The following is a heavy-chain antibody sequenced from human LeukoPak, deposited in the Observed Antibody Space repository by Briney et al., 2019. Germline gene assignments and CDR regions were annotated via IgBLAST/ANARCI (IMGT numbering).Heavy chain of an antibody. CDR3: AGTSDDYYGSGSSKGDY. D-gene: IGHD3-10*01. CDR2: IYYSGST. J-gene: IGHJ4*02. CDR1: GGSISSYY. V-gene: IGHV4-59*08. Sequence: PSETLSLTCTVSGGSISSYYWSWIRQPPGKGLERIGYIYYSGSTNYNPSLKSRVTISVDTSKNQFSLKLSSVTAADTAVYYCAGTSDDYYGSGSSKGDYWGQGTLVTVSS.